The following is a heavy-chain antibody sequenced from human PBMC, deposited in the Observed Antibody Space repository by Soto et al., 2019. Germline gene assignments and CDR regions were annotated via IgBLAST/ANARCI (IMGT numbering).Heavy chain of an antibody. CDR1: GYDFTTYW. D-gene: IGHD3-3*02. CDR3: ARLQAKELGSIRGAFEI. V-gene: IGHV5-51*01. J-gene: IGHJ3*02. Sequence: PGESLKISCQAFGYDFTTYWVAWVRQTPGKGPEWMGVIYPADSDTRYSPSFEGQVTISADKSINTAYLQWRTLRASDTAMYYCARLQAKELGSIRGAFEIWGQGTTVTVSS. CDR2: IYPADSDT.